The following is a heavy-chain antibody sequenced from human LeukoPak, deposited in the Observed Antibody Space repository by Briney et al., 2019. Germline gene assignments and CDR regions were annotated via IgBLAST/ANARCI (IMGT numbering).Heavy chain of an antibody. Sequence: SVKVSCKASGGTFSSYAVSWVRQAPGQGLEWMGGIIPIFGTANYAQKFQGRVTITTDESTSTAYMELSSLRSEDTAVYYCARDGRYYYDSSGYYYGWVYWGQGTLVTVSS. CDR3: ARDGRYYYDSSGYYYGWVY. V-gene: IGHV1-69*05. CDR2: IIPIFGTA. CDR1: GGTFSSYA. J-gene: IGHJ4*02. D-gene: IGHD3-22*01.